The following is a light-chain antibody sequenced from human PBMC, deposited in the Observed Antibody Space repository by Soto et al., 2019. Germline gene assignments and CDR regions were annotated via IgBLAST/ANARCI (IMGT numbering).Light chain of an antibody. CDR2: EVT. J-gene: IGLJ3*02. CDR1: SSDVGNYNY. V-gene: IGLV2-8*01. CDR3: SSYAGSKTL. Sequence: QSALTQPPSASGSPGQSVTISCTGTSSDVGNYNYVSWYQQHPGKARKLMIYEVTKRPSGVPDRFSGSKSGNTASLTVSGLQAEDEADYYCSSYAGSKTLFGGGTKLTVL.